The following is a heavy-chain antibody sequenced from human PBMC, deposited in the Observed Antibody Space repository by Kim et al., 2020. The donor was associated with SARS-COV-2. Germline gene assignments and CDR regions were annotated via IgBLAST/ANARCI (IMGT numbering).Heavy chain of an antibody. D-gene: IGHD5-18*01. V-gene: IGHV4-38-2*02. CDR2: IYHSGST. CDR1: GYSISSGYY. Sequence: SETLSLTCTVSGYSISSGYYWGWIRQPPGKGLEWIGSIYHSGSTYYNPSLKSRVTISVDTSKNQFSLKLSSVTAADTAVYYCARAYTAMPPGAFDIWGQG. J-gene: IGHJ3*02. CDR3: ARAYTAMPPGAFDI.